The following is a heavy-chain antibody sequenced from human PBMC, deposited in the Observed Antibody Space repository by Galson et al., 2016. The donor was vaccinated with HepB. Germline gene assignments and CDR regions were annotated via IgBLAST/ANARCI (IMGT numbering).Heavy chain of an antibody. CDR1: GGSLSGYY. CDR2: INHSGST. CDR3: ARARIAASALDP. V-gene: IGHV4-34*01. J-gene: IGHJ5*02. Sequence: ETLSLTCTVHGGSLSGYYWNWIRQPPGKGLEWIGEINHSGSTNYRTSLKSRVAISADTSKNQVPPNLTSVTAADTAVYYCARARIAASALDPWGPGTLVTVSS. D-gene: IGHD6-6*01.